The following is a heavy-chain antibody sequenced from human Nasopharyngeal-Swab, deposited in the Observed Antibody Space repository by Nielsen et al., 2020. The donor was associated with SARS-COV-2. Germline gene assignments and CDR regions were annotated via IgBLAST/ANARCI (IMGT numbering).Heavy chain of an antibody. CDR1: GYTFTSYG. CDR2: ISAYNGNT. Sequence: ASVKVSCKASGYTFTSYGISWVRQAPGQGLEWMGWISAYNGNTNYAQKLQGRVTMTTDTSTSTAYMELRSLRSDDTAVYYCARDAPGDFWSGPVDIWGQGTMVTVSS. D-gene: IGHD3-3*01. V-gene: IGHV1-18*01. J-gene: IGHJ3*02. CDR3: ARDAPGDFWSGPVDI.